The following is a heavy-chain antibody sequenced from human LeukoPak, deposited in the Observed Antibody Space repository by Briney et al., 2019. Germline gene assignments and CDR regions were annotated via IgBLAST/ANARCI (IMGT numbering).Heavy chain of an antibody. J-gene: IGHJ4*02. CDR2: IKSGGSST. D-gene: IGHD3-16*02. V-gene: IGHV3-74*01. CDR1: GFTFSNYW. CDR3: ASSRYTNNWAY. Sequence: GGSLRLFCAASGFTFSNYWMHWVRQAPGKGLVWVSRIKSGGSSTNYADSVKGRFTIFRDNAKNTLYLQMNSLRAEDTAVYYCASSRYTNNWAYWGQGTLVTVSS.